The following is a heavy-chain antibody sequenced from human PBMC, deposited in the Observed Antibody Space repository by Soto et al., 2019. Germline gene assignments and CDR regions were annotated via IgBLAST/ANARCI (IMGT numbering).Heavy chain of an antibody. CDR2: INPNSGGT. V-gene: IGHV1-2*04. Sequence: GASVKVSCKASGYTFTGYYMHWVRQAPGQGLEWMGWINPNSGGTNYAQKFQGWVTMTRDTSISTAYMELSRLRSDDTAVYYCARDIAAGTHYYYGMDVWGQGTTVTV. J-gene: IGHJ6*02. CDR3: ARDIAAGTHYYYGMDV. CDR1: GYTFTGYY. D-gene: IGHD6-13*01.